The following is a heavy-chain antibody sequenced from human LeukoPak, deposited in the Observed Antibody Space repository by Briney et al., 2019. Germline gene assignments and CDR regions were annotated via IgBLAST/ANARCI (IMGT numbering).Heavy chain of an antibody. CDR3: ARVGGSMDIPRPGHYFDY. CDR1: GDSISSGGYY. CDR2: IYYSGST. V-gene: IGHV4-31*03. D-gene: IGHD2/OR15-2a*01. J-gene: IGHJ4*02. Sequence: PSETLSLTCTVSGDSISSGGYYWSWIRQYPGKGLEWIGYIYYSGSTYYNPSLKSRVTISVDTSKKQFSLKLSSVTAADTAVYYCARVGGSMDIPRPGHYFDYWGQGTLVTVSS.